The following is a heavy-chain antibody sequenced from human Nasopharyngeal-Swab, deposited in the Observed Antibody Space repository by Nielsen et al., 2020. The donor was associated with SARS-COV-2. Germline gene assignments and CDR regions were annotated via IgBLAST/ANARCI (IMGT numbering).Heavy chain of an antibody. Sequence: VRLYVTCTDSGGSLSRSSYSWGWIRPPSGKALEWIVSIYYRGSTYYNPSLKSRVTLSVDTSKNQFSLRLSSVTAADTAVYYCASFSFGVVIIGVVGRYFDYWGQGTLVTVSS. J-gene: IGHJ4*02. CDR2: IYYRGST. D-gene: IGHD3-3*01. CDR3: ASFSFGVVIIGVVGRYFDY. CDR1: GGSLSRSSYS. V-gene: IGHV4-39*01.